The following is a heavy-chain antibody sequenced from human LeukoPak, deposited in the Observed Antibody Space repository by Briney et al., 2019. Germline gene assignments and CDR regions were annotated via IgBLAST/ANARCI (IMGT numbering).Heavy chain of an antibody. V-gene: IGHV3-11*01. CDR2: ISSSGSTI. CDR1: GFTFSDYY. CDR3: ARDRGYGGNRDKAFDY. D-gene: IGHD4-23*01. J-gene: IGHJ4*02. Sequence: GGSLRLSCAASGFTFSDYYMSWIRQAPGKGLEWVSYISSSGSTIYYADSVEGRFTISRDNAKNSLYLQMNSLRAEDTAVYYCARDRGYGGNRDKAFDYWGQGTLVTVSS.